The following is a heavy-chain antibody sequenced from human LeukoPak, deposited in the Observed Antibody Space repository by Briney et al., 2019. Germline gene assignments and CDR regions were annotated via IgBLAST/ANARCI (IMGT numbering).Heavy chain of an antibody. CDR2: ISSSSSYT. V-gene: IGHV3-11*06. D-gene: IGHD2-15*01. CDR1: GFTFSDYY. J-gene: IGHJ3*02. CDR3: ARQQYCSGGSCYSGAFDI. Sequence: GGSLRLSCAASGFTFSDYYMSWIRQAPGKGLEWVSYISSSSSYTNYADSVKGRFTISRNNAKNSLYLQMNSLRAEDTAVYYCARQQYCSGGSCYSGAFDIWGQGTMVTVSS.